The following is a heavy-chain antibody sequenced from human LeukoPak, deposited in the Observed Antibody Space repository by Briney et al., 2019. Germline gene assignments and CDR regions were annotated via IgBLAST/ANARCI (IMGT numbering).Heavy chain of an antibody. Sequence: GGSLRLSCAASGFTFRSHSMTWVRQAPGKGLEWVSYISSSSNTTYYADSVKGRFTISRDNAKSSLYLQMNSLRAEDTAVYYCASSNPYSGYDSTNNYWGQGTLVTVSS. D-gene: IGHD5-12*01. CDR1: GFTFRSHS. V-gene: IGHV3-48*01. CDR3: ASSNPYSGYDSTNNY. J-gene: IGHJ4*02. CDR2: ISSSSNTT.